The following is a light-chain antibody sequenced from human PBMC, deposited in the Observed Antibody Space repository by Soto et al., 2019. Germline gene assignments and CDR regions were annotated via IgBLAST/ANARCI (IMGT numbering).Light chain of an antibody. J-gene: IGLJ1*01. CDR2: ANN. CDR1: SSNIGSNT. Sequence: QSVLTQPPSASGTPGQRVTISCSGSSSNIGSNTVNWYQQLPGTAPKLLIHANNQRPSGVPDRFSGSKSGTSASLAISWLQSEEADYYCAAWDDSLNGYVFGTGTKLTFL. V-gene: IGLV1-44*01. CDR3: AAWDDSLNGYV.